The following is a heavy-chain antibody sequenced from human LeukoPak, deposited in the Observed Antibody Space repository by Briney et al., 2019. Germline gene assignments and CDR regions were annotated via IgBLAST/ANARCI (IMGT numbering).Heavy chain of an antibody. CDR2: IYYTGST. CDR1: NYSISTDYY. J-gene: IGHJ4*02. Sequence: SETLSLTCTVSNYSISTDYYWSWIRQSPGKGLEWIGYIYYTGSTTYNPSLKSRVTISADTSKNQFSLKLSSVTAADTAVYYCASRKLGNDYWGQGTLVTVSS. V-gene: IGHV4-61*01. CDR3: ASRKLGNDY. D-gene: IGHD7-27*01.